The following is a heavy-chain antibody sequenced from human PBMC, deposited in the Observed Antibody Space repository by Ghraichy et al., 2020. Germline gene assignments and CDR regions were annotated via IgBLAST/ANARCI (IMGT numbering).Heavy chain of an antibody. CDR3: TTDLYGDNGPFDY. CDR1: GFTFSNAW. Sequence: GGSLRLSCAASGFTFSNAWMSWVRQAPGKGLEWVGRIKSKTDGGTTDYAAPVKGRFTISRDDSKNTLYLQMNSLKTEDTAVYYCTTDLYGDNGPFDYWCQGTLVTVSS. CDR2: IKSKTDGGTT. D-gene: IGHD4-17*01. J-gene: IGHJ4*02. V-gene: IGHV3-15*01.